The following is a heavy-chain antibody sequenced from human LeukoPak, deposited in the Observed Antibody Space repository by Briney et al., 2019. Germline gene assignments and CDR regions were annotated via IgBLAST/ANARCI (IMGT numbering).Heavy chain of an antibody. V-gene: IGHV1-3*03. D-gene: IGHD6-19*01. CDR2: INAGNGNT. CDR3: ARAHSGWYNYFDY. CDR1: GYTFTSYT. Sequence: GASVKVSCKASGYTFTSYTMHWVRQAPGQRLEWMGWINAGNGNTKYSQEFQGRVTITRDTSASTAYMELSSLRSEDMAVYYCARAHSGWYNYFDYWGQGTLVTVSS. J-gene: IGHJ4*02.